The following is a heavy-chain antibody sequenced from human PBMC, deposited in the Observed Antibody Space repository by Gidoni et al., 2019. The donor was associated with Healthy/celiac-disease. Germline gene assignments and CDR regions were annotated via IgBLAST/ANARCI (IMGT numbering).Heavy chain of an antibody. D-gene: IGHD6-19*01. J-gene: IGHJ6*03. Sequence: QVQLVQSGAEVKKPGASVKVSCKASGYTFTSYGISWVRQAPGQGLEWMGWISAYNGNTNYAQKPQGRVTMTTDTSTSTAYMELRSLRSDDTAVYYCARSSDGIAVAGTLQSYSMDVWGKGTTVTVSS. V-gene: IGHV1-18*01. CDR2: ISAYNGNT. CDR3: ARSSDGIAVAGTLQSYSMDV. CDR1: GYTFTSYG.